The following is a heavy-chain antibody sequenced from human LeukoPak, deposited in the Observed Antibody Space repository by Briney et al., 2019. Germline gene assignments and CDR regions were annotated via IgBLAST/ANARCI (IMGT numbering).Heavy chain of an antibody. J-gene: IGHJ5*02. Sequence: PGGSLRLSCEVSGFTFDDYGMNWVRQPPGKGLEWISDINWNGGSTSYAASVRGRFTVSRDNAKNLLYLQMTSLRVEDTALYYCARRKDFADVGSAYYPLDHWGQGTLVTVS. CDR3: ARRKDFADVGSAYYPLDH. V-gene: IGHV3-20*04. CDR1: GFTFDDYG. D-gene: IGHD3-3*01. CDR2: INWNGGST.